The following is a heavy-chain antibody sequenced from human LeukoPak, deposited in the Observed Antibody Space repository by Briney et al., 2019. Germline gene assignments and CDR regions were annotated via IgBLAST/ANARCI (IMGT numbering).Heavy chain of an antibody. CDR2: IYYSGST. J-gene: IGHJ3*02. CDR3: ARDEGYCSGGSCYSFGLYAFDI. CDR1: GFTVSSNY. D-gene: IGHD2-15*01. V-gene: IGHV4-39*07. Sequence: GSLRLSCAASGFTVSSNYMSWIRQPPGKGLEWIGSIYYSGSTYYNPSLKSRVTISVDTSKNQFSLKLSSVTAADTAVYYCARDEGYCSGGSCYSFGLYAFDIWGQGTMVTVSS.